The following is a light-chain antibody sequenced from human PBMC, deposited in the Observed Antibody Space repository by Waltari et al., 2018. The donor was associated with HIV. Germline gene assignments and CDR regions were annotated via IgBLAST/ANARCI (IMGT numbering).Light chain of an antibody. J-gene: IGLJ3*02. CDR1: TSDVGGFNY. V-gene: IGLV2-11*01. Sequence: QSALTQPRSVSGSPGQSVTISCSGTTSDVGGFNYVSWYQQHPGKAPKLPIYDVDKRPSGVPARFSGSKSGNTASLTISGLQAEDEADYYCCSYAVRDSWVFGGGTKLTVL. CDR3: CSYAVRDSWV. CDR2: DVD.